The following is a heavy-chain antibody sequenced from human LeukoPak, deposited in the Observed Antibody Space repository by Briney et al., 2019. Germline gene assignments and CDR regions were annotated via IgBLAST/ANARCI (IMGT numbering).Heavy chain of an antibody. CDR2: IYYSGST. CDR3: ARVGLYYYDSSGYWAFDI. D-gene: IGHD3-22*01. CDR1: GGSISSYY. J-gene: IGHJ3*02. Sequence: ASETLSLTCTVSGGSISSYYLSWIRQPPGKGLEWIGYIYYSGSTNYNPSLKSRVTISVDTSKNQFSLKLSSVTAADTAVYYCARVGLYYYDSSGYWAFDIWSQGTMVTVSS. V-gene: IGHV4-59*01.